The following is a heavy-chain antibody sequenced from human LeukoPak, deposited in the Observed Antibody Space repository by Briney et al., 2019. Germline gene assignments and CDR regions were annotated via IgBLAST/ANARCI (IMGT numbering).Heavy chain of an antibody. D-gene: IGHD3-9*01. V-gene: IGHV3-30*03. J-gene: IGHJ5*02. CDR2: ISFDGSNK. CDR1: ALIFSSND. CDR3: AQGDYYDVLTGRQNSFGP. Sequence: GRTLRLTCVVSALIFSSNDLHWVRQGPPQGLEREGVISFDGSNKNYADSVRGRFTIYRDNSKNTLFLEVSSLRGDDTAVYDCAQGDYYDVLTGRQNSFGPWGQGTLVIVSS.